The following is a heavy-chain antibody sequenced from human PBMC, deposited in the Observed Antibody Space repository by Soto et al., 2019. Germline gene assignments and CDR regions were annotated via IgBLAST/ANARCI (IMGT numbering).Heavy chain of an antibody. CDR1: GGSVSTSMEY. J-gene: IGHJ4*02. D-gene: IGHD3-3*01. V-gene: IGHV4-39*01. CDR2: IYLSGSS. Sequence: LSLRLSVWGGSVSTSMEYSGLSRQAPVKGLEWIGSIYLSGSSHYNPTFQSRVTISVDTYNNQLSLMLSSVTATETAVYYCASRSSFYTVSFDFWGQGTLATVSS. CDR3: ASRSSFYTVSFDF.